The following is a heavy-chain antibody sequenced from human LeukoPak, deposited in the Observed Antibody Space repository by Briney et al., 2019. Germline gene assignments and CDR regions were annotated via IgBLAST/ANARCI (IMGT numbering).Heavy chain of an antibody. J-gene: IGHJ4*02. D-gene: IGHD2/OR15-2a*01. CDR1: GFDFGAYE. CDR3: ASRESSMTRSH. Sequence: GGSLRLSCAASGFDFGAYEMNWVRQVPGKGLEWVANINEDGSEQDYVDSVRGRFTISRDNAKNSPYLQMNSLRAEDTAVYYCASRESSMTRSHWGQGTLVTVSS. V-gene: IGHV3-7*01. CDR2: INEDGSEQ.